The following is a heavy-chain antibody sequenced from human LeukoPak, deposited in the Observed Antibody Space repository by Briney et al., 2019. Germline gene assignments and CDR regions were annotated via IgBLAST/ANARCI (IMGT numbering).Heavy chain of an antibody. CDR2: IYTSGST. CDR3: ARAPLMGYCSGGSCSSPNWFDP. Sequence: SQTLSLTRTVSGGSISSGSYYWSWIRQPAGKGLEWIGRIYTSGSTNYNPSLKSRVTISVDTSKNQFSLKLSSVTAADTAVYYCARAPLMGYCSGGSCSSPNWFDPWGQVTLVTVSS. CDR1: GGSISSGSYY. D-gene: IGHD2-15*01. J-gene: IGHJ5*02. V-gene: IGHV4-61*02.